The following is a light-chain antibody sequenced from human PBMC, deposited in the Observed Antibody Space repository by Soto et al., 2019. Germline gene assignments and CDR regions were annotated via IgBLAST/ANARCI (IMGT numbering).Light chain of an antibody. CDR3: QQRRDWHLS. J-gene: IGKJ4*01. CDR1: ESINNY. Sequence: EIVLTQSPASLYLSPGESATLSCTASESINNYLAWYQQKPGQAPRLLIYDASSRATAVPARFIGSGSGTDFTLTISSLEPEDFDVYYCQQRRDWHLSLGGGTKVDIK. V-gene: IGKV3-11*01. CDR2: DAS.